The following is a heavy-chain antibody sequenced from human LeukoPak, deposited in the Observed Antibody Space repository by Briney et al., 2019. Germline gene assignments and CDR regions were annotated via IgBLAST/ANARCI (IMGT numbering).Heavy chain of an antibody. CDR2: ISYDGSNK. V-gene: IGHV3-30-3*01. D-gene: IGHD3-22*01. J-gene: IGHJ6*02. CDR1: GFTFSSYA. Sequence: GGSLRLSCAASGFTFSSYAMHWVRQAPGKGLEWVAVISYDGSNKYYADSVKGRFTISRDNSKNTLYLQMNSLRAEDTAVYYCARDAYDSLYYYGMDVWGQGTTVTVSS. CDR3: ARDAYDSLYYYGMDV.